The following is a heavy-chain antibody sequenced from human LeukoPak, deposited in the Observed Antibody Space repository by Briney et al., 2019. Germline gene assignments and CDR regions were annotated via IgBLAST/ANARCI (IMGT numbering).Heavy chain of an antibody. Sequence: DSVKVSCKASGYTFTGYYMHWVRQAPGQGLEWMGWINPNSGGTNYAQKFQGRVTMTRDTSISTAYMELSRLRSDDTAVYYCAREDSGSSAFDIWGQGTMVTVSS. J-gene: IGHJ3*02. CDR2: INPNSGGT. CDR3: AREDSGSSAFDI. CDR1: GYTFTGYY. V-gene: IGHV1-2*02. D-gene: IGHD1-26*01.